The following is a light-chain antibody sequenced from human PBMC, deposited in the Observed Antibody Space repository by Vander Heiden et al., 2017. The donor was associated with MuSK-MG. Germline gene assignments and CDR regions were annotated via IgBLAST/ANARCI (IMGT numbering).Light chain of an antibody. CDR1: QSVSSY. CDR3: QQRSNWPPR. V-gene: IGKV3-11*01. J-gene: IGKJ3*01. Sequence: EIVLTQSPATLSLSPGERATLSCRASQSVSSYLAGYQQKPGQAPRLLIYDASNRATGIPARFSGSGSGTDFTLTISSLEPEDFAVYYCQQRSNWPPRFGPGTKVDIK. CDR2: DAS.